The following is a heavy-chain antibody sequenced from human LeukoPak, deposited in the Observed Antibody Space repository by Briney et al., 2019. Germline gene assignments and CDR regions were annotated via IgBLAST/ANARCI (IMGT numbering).Heavy chain of an antibody. CDR3: ASIRGGGYLAAFDF. J-gene: IGHJ3*01. D-gene: IGHD1-26*01. CDR1: GYTFTSYD. V-gene: IGHV1-8*01. CDR2: MNPNSGNT. Sequence: ASVKVSCKASGYTFTSYDINWVRQATGQGLEWMGWMNPNSGNTGYAQKFQGRVTMTRNTSISTAYMDLSSLRSEDTAVYYCASIRGGGYLAAFDFWGQGTMVTVSS.